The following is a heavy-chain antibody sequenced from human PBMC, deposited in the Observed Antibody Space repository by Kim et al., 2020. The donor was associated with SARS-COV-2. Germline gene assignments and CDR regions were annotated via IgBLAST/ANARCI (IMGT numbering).Heavy chain of an antibody. CDR1: GGSISSYY. CDR2: IYYSGST. Sequence: SETLSLTCTVSGGSISSYYWSWIRQPPGKGLEWIGYIYYSGSTNYNPSLKSRVTISVDTSKNQFSLKLSSVTAADTAVYYCARGGYGTDFDYWGQGTLVTFSS. J-gene: IGHJ4*02. V-gene: IGHV4-59*01. D-gene: IGHD3-10*01. CDR3: ARGGYGTDFDY.